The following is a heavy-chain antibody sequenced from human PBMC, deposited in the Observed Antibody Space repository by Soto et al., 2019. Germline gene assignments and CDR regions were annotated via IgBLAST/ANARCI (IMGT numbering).Heavy chain of an antibody. CDR3: ARGGEQADI. V-gene: IGHV3-33*01. D-gene: IGHD3-10*01. J-gene: IGHJ3*02. CDR1: GFTFSTYG. CDR2: IWYDGNNK. Sequence: QVQLVESGGGVVQPGRSLRLSCAASGFTFSTYGMHWVRQAPGKGLEWVAIIWYDGNNKYYADSVKGRFTISRDNSKNTVYLQMNSLRAEDTGIYYCARGGEQADIWGQGTMVTVSS.